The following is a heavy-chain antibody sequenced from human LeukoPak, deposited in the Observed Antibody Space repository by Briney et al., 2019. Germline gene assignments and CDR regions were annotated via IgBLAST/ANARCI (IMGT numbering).Heavy chain of an antibody. CDR1: GGSFSGYY. V-gene: IGHV4-34*01. CDR2: INHSGST. CDR3: ARGLSWYYDILTGYNMRDYYFDY. J-gene: IGHJ4*02. Sequence: SETLSLTCAVYGGSFSGYYWSWIRQPPGKGLEWIGEINHSGSTNYNPSLKSRVTISVDTSKNQFSLKLSSVTAADTAVYYCARGLSWYYDILTGYNMRDYYFDYWGQGTQVTVSS. D-gene: IGHD3-9*01.